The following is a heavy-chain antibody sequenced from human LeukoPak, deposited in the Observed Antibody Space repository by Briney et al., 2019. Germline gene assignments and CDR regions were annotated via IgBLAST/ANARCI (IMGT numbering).Heavy chain of an antibody. Sequence: PGGSLRLSCAGSGFTFSSYGMHWVRQAPGKGLDWLAVVSDDGSQKYYADSVKGRFTISRDNSKNTLYLQMNSLRAEDTAVYYCARGPTDYGMDVWGQGTTVTVSS. CDR2: VSDDGSQK. D-gene: IGHD1-1*01. J-gene: IGHJ6*02. CDR1: GFTFSSYG. CDR3: ARGPTDYGMDV. V-gene: IGHV3-33*08.